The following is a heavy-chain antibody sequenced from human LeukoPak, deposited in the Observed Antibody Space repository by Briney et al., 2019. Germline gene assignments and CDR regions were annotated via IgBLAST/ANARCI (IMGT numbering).Heavy chain of an antibody. CDR2: ISGSGGST. Sequence: GGSLRLSCAASGFTFSSYAMSWVRQAPGKGLEWVSAISGSGGSTYYADSVKGRFTISRDNSKNTLYLQMNSLRAEDTAVYYCAKGRSSRRRDGSKYYFDYWGQGTLVTVSS. V-gene: IGHV3-23*01. J-gene: IGHJ4*02. CDR1: GFTFSSYA. CDR3: AKGRSSRRRDGSKYYFDY. D-gene: IGHD5-24*01.